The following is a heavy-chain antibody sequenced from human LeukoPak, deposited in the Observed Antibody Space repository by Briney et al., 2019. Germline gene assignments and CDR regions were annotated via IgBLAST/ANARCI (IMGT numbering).Heavy chain of an antibody. V-gene: IGHV1-18*01. CDR1: GYTFTNYA. Sequence: ASVKVSCKASGYTFTNYAISWVRQAPGQGLEWMAWINTYNGDTNYAQKLQGRVTMTTDTSTSTAYMELRSLRSDDTAVYYCARSGALRSVLFQHWGQGTLVTVSS. CDR3: ARSGALRSVLFQH. D-gene: IGHD1-26*01. J-gene: IGHJ1*01. CDR2: INTYNGDT.